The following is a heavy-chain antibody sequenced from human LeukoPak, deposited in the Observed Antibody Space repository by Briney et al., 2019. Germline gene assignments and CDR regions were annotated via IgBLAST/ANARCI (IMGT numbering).Heavy chain of an antibody. J-gene: IGHJ6*02. D-gene: IGHD3-10*01. V-gene: IGHV3-64D*06. CDR2: ITGNGGST. Sequence: GGSLRLSCSASGFTFSTYAMHWVRQAPGKGLEYVSAITGNGGSTYYADSVKGRFTISRDSSKNTLYLQMSSLRAEDTAVYYCVKALVRRLNYGIDVWGQGTTVSVSS. CDR3: VKALVRRLNYGIDV. CDR1: GFTFSTYA.